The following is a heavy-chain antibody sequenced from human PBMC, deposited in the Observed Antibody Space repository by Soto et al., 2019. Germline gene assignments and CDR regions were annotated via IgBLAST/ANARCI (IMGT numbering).Heavy chain of an antibody. Sequence: SETLSLTCTVSGGSISSYYWSWIRQPPGKGLEWIGYIYYSGSTNYNPSLKSRVTISVDTSKNQFSLKLSSVTAADTAVYYCARGGRTVTKAYYYYYGMDVWGQGTTVTVSS. CDR2: IYYSGST. V-gene: IGHV4-59*01. CDR1: GGSISSYY. J-gene: IGHJ6*02. D-gene: IGHD4-17*01. CDR3: ARGGRTVTKAYYYYYGMDV.